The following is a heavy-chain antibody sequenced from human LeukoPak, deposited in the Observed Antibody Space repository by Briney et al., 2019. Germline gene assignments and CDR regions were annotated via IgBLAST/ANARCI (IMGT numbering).Heavy chain of an antibody. V-gene: IGHV3-74*01. Sequence: PGGSLRLSCAASGFIISAYWMHWVRQTPGRGLVWVSRINGDGTDRTYADSVKGRFTISRDNAKNTLYLQMNSLRVEDTAVYFCARDIPRGATHLDYWGQGTLVTVS. D-gene: IGHD1-26*01. CDR1: GFIISAYW. CDR2: INGDGTDR. J-gene: IGHJ4*02. CDR3: ARDIPRGATHLDY.